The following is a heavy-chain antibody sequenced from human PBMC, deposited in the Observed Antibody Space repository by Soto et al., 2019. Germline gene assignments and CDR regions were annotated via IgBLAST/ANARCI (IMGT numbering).Heavy chain of an antibody. CDR1: GFTFSDHY. J-gene: IGHJ2*01. Sequence: GGSLRLSCAASGFTFSDHYMDWVRQAPGKGLEWVGRTRNKTNSYTTEYAASVKGRFTISRDDSKNSLYLQMNSLKTEDTAVYYCARGYCSNGVCYRYIDLWGRGTLVTVSS. CDR3: ARGYCSNGVCYRYIDL. CDR2: TRNKTNSYTT. D-gene: IGHD2-8*01. V-gene: IGHV3-72*01.